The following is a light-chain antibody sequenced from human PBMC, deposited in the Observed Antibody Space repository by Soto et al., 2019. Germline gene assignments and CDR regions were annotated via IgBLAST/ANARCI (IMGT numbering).Light chain of an antibody. CDR3: QQRSNWPPT. CDR1: QSVSSY. J-gene: IGKJ4*01. V-gene: IGKV3-11*01. CDR2: DAS. Sequence: EIVLTQSPATLSLSPGERATLSCRASQSVSSYLAWYQQKPGQAPRLLIYDASNRATGIPARVSGSGSGTDFTRTISSLEPEDFAVYYCQQRSNWPPTFGGGTKVEIK.